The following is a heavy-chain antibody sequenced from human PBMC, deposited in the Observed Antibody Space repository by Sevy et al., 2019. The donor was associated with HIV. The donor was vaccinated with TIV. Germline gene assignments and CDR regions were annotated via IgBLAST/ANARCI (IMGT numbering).Heavy chain of an antibody. V-gene: IGHV4-34*01. Sequence: SETLSLTCAVYGGSFSGYYWSWIRQPPGKGLEWIGEINHSGSTNYNPSLKSRVTISVDTSKNQFSLKLSSVTAADTALYYCASRERYYDFWSGKYYYGMDVWGQGTTVTVSS. CDR1: GGSFSGYY. D-gene: IGHD3-3*01. CDR2: INHSGST. J-gene: IGHJ6*02. CDR3: ASRERYYDFWSGKYYYGMDV.